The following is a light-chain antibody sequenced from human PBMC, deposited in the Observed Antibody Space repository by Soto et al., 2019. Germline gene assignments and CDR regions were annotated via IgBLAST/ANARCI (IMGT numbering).Light chain of an antibody. CDR2: GNS. Sequence: QPVLTQPPSVPGAPGQRVTISCTGSSSNIGAGYDVHWYQQLPGTAPKLLIYGNSNRPSGVPDRFSGSKSGTSASLAITGLQAEDEADYYCQSYDSSLSGYVVFGGGTKVTVL. CDR3: QSYDSSLSGYVV. J-gene: IGLJ2*01. CDR1: SSNIGAGYD. V-gene: IGLV1-40*01.